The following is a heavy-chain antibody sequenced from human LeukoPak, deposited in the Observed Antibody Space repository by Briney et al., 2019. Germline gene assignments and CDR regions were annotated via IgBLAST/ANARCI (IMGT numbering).Heavy chain of an antibody. CDR1: GGSISSGDYY. CDR2: IYYSGST. CDR3: ARSEQTGDWDYYYYTDV. V-gene: IGHV4-30-4*08. Sequence: PSQTLSLTCTVSGGSISSGDYYWSWIRQPPGKGLEWIGYIYYSGSTYYNPSLKSRVTISVDTSKNQFSLKLSSVTAADTAVYYCARSEQTGDWDYYYYTDVWGKGTTVTVFS. D-gene: IGHD7-27*01. J-gene: IGHJ6*03.